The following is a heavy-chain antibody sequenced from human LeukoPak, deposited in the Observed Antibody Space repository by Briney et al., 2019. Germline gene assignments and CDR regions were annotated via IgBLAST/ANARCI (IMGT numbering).Heavy chain of an antibody. Sequence: PGVSLRLSCTASGFTFGDYAVNWVRQAPGKGLEWVGFIRSKAYGGTTQYAASVKGRFTISRDDSKSIAYQQMNSLKTEDTAVYYCTSVGPTTNYWGQRTLVTVSS. CDR2: IRSKAYGGTT. V-gene: IGHV3-49*04. CDR3: TSVGPTTNY. J-gene: IGHJ4*02. CDR1: GFTFGDYA. D-gene: IGHD1-26*01.